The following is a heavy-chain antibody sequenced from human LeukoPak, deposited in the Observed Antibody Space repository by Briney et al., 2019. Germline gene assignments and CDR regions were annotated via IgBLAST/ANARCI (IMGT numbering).Heavy chain of an antibody. Sequence: SVKVSCKASGGTFSSYAISWVRQAPGQGLEWMGGIIPILGTANYAQKFQGRVTITTDESTSTAYMELSSLRSEDTAVYYCASQSIAVAAFDIWGQGTMVTVSS. J-gene: IGHJ3*02. D-gene: IGHD6-19*01. CDR1: GGTFSSYA. V-gene: IGHV1-69*05. CDR2: IIPILGTA. CDR3: ASQSIAVAAFDI.